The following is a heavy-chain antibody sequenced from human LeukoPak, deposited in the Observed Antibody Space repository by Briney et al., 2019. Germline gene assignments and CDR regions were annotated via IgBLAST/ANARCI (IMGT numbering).Heavy chain of an antibody. CDR2: IGTAGDT. Sequence: GGSLRLSCAASGFTFSSYDMHWVRQATGKGLEWVSAIGTAGDTYYPGSVKGRFTISRENAKNSLYLQMNSLRAEDTAVYYCAKVYQTDDAFDIWGQGTMVTVSS. CDR1: GFTFSSYD. V-gene: IGHV3-13*01. CDR3: AKVYQTDDAFDI. J-gene: IGHJ3*02. D-gene: IGHD2-2*01.